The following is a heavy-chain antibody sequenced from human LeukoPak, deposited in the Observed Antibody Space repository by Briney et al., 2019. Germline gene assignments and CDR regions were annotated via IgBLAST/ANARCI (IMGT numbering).Heavy chain of an antibody. CDR3: ARSLTMIVGIDY. D-gene: IGHD3-22*01. V-gene: IGHV1-8*03. CDR2: MNPNSGNT. J-gene: IGHJ4*02. Sequence: ASVKVSCKASGYTFTAYYMHWVRQAPGQGLEWMGWMNPNSGNTGYAQKFQGRVTITRNTSISTAYMELSSLRSEDTAVYYCARSLTMIVGIDYWGQGTLVTVSS. CDR1: GYTFTAYY.